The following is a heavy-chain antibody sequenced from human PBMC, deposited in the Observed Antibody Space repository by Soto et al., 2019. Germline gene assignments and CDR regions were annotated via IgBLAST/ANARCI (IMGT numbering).Heavy chain of an antibody. D-gene: IGHD5-18*01. CDR3: ARLGYSYGIDY. CDR2: IYPGDSDT. Sequence: VQSQKVSWKGSGYSFTSYWIGWVRQMPGKGLEWMGIIYPGDSDTRYSPSFQGQVTISADKSISTAYLQWSSLKASDTAMYYCARLGYSYGIDYRGQRTLVTVSS. V-gene: IGHV5-51*01. CDR1: GYSFTSYW. J-gene: IGHJ4*02.